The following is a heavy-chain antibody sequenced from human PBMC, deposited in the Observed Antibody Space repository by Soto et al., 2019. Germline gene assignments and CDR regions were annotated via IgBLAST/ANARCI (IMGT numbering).Heavy chain of an antibody. CDR1: VDRVSSNSSG. V-gene: IGHV6-1*01. CDR3: ARDIDFGY. D-gene: IGHD3-3*01. J-gene: IGHJ4*01. CDR2: TYYRSKWYN. Sequence: SQTLSLPGVLSVDRVSSNSSGCNFIRQSPSRGLELLGRTYYRSKWYNEYAVSVKSRITINPDTSRNQISLQLNSVTPEDTAVYYCARDIDFGYWGRGTQVTVSS.